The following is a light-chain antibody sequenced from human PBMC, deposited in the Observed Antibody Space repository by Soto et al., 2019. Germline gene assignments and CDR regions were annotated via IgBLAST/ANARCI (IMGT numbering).Light chain of an antibody. CDR1: HSVGSS. CDR3: QQYGSSPLT. Sequence: EIVLTQTPGTLSLSSGDTATLSCRASHSVGSSLVWYQQKPGQAPRLLIYGASNMATGIADRFSASGSGTDFTLTLSRLQPGDFAVYYCQQYGSSPLTFGGGTKVEIK. V-gene: IGKV3-20*01. J-gene: IGKJ4*01. CDR2: GAS.